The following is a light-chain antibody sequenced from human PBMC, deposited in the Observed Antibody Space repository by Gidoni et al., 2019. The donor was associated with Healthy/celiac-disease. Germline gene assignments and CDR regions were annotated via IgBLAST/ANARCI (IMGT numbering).Light chain of an antibody. Sequence: DIVLTQSPGTLSLSPGERATISCRASQSVSSTYLAWYQQKHGQAPKLLIYDASSRATGLPDRFSGSGSGTDFTLTISRMETEDFEVYYYQQGAFGQGTKVEMK. CDR1: QSVSSTY. J-gene: IGKJ1*01. CDR3: QQGA. V-gene: IGKV3-20*01. CDR2: DAS.